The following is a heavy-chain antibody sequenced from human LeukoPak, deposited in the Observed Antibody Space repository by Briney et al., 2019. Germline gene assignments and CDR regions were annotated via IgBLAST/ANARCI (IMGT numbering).Heavy chain of an antibody. V-gene: IGHV3-23*01. Sequence: PGGSLRLSCAASGFTFSSYAMSWVRQAPGKGLEWVSAISGSGGSTYYADSVKGRFTIPRDNSKNTLYLQMNSLRAEDTAVYYCATRGPIAGAGTGVDYWGQGTLVTVSS. CDR2: ISGSGGST. CDR3: ATRGPIAGAGTGVDY. CDR1: GFTFSSYA. D-gene: IGHD6-19*01. J-gene: IGHJ4*02.